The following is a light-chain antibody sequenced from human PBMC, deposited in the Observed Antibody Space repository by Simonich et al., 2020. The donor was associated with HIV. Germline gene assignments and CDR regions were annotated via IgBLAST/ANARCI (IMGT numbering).Light chain of an antibody. CDR3: QQSYSTPPYT. CDR1: QSFSSY. J-gene: IGKJ2*01. V-gene: IGKV1-39*01. Sequence: DIQMTQSPSSLSASVGDRVTITCRASQSFSSYVNWYQQKPGKAPKLLIYDASSLQSWVPSRFSGSGSGTDFTLTISSLQPEDFATYYCQQSYSTPPYTFGQGTKLEIK. CDR2: DAS.